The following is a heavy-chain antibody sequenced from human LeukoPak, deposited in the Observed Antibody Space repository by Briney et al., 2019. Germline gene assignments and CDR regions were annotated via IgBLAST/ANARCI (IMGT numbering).Heavy chain of an antibody. CDR2: INPNSGGT. CDR3: ARDLLNWGFDY. Sequence: ASVTVSCKASGYTFTGYDMHWVRQAPGQGLEWMGWINPNSGGTNYAQKFQGRVTMTRDTSISTAYMELSRLRSDDTAVYYCARDLLNWGFDYWGQGTLVTVSS. V-gene: IGHV1-2*02. CDR1: GYTFTGYD. D-gene: IGHD7-27*01. J-gene: IGHJ4*02.